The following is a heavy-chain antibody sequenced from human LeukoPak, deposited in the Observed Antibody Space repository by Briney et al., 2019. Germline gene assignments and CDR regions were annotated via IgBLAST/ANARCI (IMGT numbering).Heavy chain of an antibody. CDR2: INWNGGGT. CDR3: ARVSDISVAAYFDY. V-gene: IGHV3-20*04. Sequence: GGSLRLSCAASGFTFDDYGMSWVRQAPGKGLEWVSGINWNGGGTGYADSVKGRFTISRDNAKNSLYLQMNSLRAEDTALYYCARVSDISVAAYFDYWGQGTLVTVSS. J-gene: IGHJ4*02. D-gene: IGHD6-19*01. CDR1: GFTFDDYG.